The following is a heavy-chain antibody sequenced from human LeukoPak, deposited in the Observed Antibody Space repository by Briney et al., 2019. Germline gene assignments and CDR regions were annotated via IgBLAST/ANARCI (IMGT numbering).Heavy chain of an antibody. J-gene: IGHJ3*02. Sequence: GGSLRLSCAASGFTVSSNYMSWVRQAPGKGLEWVSVIYSGGSTYYADSVKGRFTISRDNSKNTLHLQMNSLRAEDTAVYYCARETYYYDSNAFDIWGQGTMVTVSS. CDR1: GFTVSSNY. D-gene: IGHD3-22*01. CDR2: IYSGGST. CDR3: ARETYYYDSNAFDI. V-gene: IGHV3-66*01.